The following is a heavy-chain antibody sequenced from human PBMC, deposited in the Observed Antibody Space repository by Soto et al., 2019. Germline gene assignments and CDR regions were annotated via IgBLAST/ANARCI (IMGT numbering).Heavy chain of an antibody. J-gene: IGHJ6*03. CDR3: ARSPPGPYYYYYYMDV. CDR2: IYYSGST. V-gene: IGHV4-59*01. Sequence: SETLSLTCTVSGGSISSYYWSWIRQPPGKGLEWIGYIYYSGSTNYNPSLKSRVTISVDTSKNQFSLKLSSVTAADTAVYYCARSPPGPYYYYYYMDVWGKGTTVTVSS. CDR1: GGSISSYY.